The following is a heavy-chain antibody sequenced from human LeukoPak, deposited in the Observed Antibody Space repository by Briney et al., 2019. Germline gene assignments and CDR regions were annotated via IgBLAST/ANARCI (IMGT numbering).Heavy chain of an antibody. CDR3: AKDGDMVTPPYYFDY. D-gene: IGHD5-12*01. J-gene: IGHJ4*02. Sequence: GGSLRLSCAASGFTFSSYAMSWVRQAPGKGLEWVSAISGSGGSTYYADSVEGRFTISRDNSKNTLYLQMNSLRAEDTAVYYCAKDGDMVTPPYYFDYWGQGTLVTVSS. CDR1: GFTFSSYA. V-gene: IGHV3-23*01. CDR2: ISGSGGST.